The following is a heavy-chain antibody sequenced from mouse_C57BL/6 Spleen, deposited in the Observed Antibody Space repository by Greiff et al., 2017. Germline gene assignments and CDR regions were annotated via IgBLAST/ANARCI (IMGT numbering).Heavy chain of an antibody. V-gene: IGHV1-62-2*01. Sequence: QVQLQQSGAELVKPGASVKLSCKASGYTFTEYTIHWVKQRSGQGLEWIGWFYPGSGSIKYNEKFKDKATLTADKSSSTVYMELSRLTSEDSAVYFCARHEGSSYYYGSSYVGWYFDVWGTGTTVTVSS. D-gene: IGHD1-1*01. CDR3: ARHEGSSYYYGSSYVGWYFDV. J-gene: IGHJ1*03. CDR2: FYPGSGSI. CDR1: GYTFTEYT.